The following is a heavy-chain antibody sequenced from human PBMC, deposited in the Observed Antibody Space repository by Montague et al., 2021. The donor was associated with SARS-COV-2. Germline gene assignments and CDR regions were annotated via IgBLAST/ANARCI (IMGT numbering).Heavy chain of an antibody. CDR3: ARVTLGGRDGRTRQYEGLDS. J-gene: IGHJ4*02. D-gene: IGHD3-16*01. V-gene: IGHV4-59*01. CDR2: VHDIESS. CDR1: GGSISSYY. Sequence: SETLSLTCTVSGGSISSYYWSWIRQTPGKGLEWMGYVHDIESSIYNPSLQSRITILLDTPKNQFSLRLNAVTAADTAVYYCARVTLGGRDGRTRQYEGLDSWGQGILVTVSS.